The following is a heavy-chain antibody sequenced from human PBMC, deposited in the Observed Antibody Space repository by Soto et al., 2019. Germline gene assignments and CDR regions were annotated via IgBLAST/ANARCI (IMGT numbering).Heavy chain of an antibody. CDR2: ITTTSSTM. CDR1: GFIFSDYS. J-gene: IGHJ6*02. Sequence: GGSLRLSCTPSGFIFSDYSMNRVRQAPGKGLEWISYITTTSSTMYYADSVKGRFTISRDNAKNSLYLQMNSLRDEDTAVYYCARDSSGRQYYGMDVWGQGTTVTVSS. V-gene: IGHV3-48*02. D-gene: IGHD3-22*01. CDR3: ARDSSGRQYYGMDV.